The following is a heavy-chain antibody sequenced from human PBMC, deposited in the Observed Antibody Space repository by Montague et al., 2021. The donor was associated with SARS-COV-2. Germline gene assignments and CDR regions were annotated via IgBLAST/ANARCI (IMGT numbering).Heavy chain of an antibody. V-gene: IGHV3-11*06. J-gene: IGHJ6*02. CDR1: GFSFSDYY. CDR3: ARDVAMAYHYYGMDV. D-gene: IGHD5-24*01. Sequence: SLRLSCAASGFSFSDYYMSWIRQAPGKGLEWLSYISSSSTNKNYADSVKGRFTISRDNAKNSLYLQMNSLRAEDTAVYYCARDVAMAYHYYGMDVWGQGTTVTVSS. CDR2: ISSSSTNK.